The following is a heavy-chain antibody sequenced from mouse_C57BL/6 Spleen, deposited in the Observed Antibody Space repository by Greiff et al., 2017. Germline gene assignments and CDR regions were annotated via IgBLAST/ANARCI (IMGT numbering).Heavy chain of an antibody. Sequence: EVQLQESGPELVKPGASVKISCKASGYSFTGYYMNWVKQSPEKSLEWIGEINPSTGGTTYNQKFKAKATLTVDKSSSTAHMQLKSLTSEDSAVYYCARRLGPYYFDYWGQGTTLTVSS. J-gene: IGHJ2*01. CDR1: GYSFTGYY. D-gene: IGHD4-1*01. CDR2: INPSTGGT. V-gene: IGHV1-42*01. CDR3: ARRLGPYYFDY.